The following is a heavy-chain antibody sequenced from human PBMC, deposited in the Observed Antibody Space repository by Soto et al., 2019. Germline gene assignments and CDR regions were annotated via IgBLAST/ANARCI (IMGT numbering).Heavy chain of an antibody. Sequence: EVQLLESGGGLVQPGGSLGLSCAASGFTFSSYAMSWVRQAPGKGLEWVSVISGSGGSTYYADSVKGRFTISRDNSKNSLILQMNSLRAEDTAVYYGARSQMCGSYVGAFDIWGQGTMVTVSS. V-gene: IGHV3-23*01. D-gene: IGHD1-26*01. CDR1: GFTFSSYA. CDR2: ISGSGGST. CDR3: ARSQMCGSYVGAFDI. J-gene: IGHJ3*02.